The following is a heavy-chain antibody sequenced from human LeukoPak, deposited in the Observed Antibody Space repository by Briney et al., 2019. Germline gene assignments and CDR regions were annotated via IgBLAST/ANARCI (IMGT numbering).Heavy chain of an antibody. CDR3: ATNYYDSSGSAFDI. D-gene: IGHD3-22*01. CDR2: IYYSGST. J-gene: IGHJ3*02. V-gene: IGHV4-59*01. CDR1: GGSLSRYY. Sequence: PPETLSLTSTLSGGSLSRYYWSWIPQPPGEGLEGIGYIYYSGSTNYNPSPTSRVTISVDTSKNQFSLKLSSVTAADTAVYYCATNYYDSSGSAFDIWGQGTMVTVSS.